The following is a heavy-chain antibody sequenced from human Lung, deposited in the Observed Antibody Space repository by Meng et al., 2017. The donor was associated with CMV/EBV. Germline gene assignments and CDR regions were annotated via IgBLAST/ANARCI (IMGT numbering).Heavy chain of an antibody. CDR3: ARDRASDEWSDS. CDR2: IYFTGDT. J-gene: IGHJ5*01. Sequence: QVQLQESGPGLVKPSQTLSLSCTVSGGSIESGEYYWSWIRQSPGKGLEWLGYIYFTGDTFYNPSLKSRLMISVDASKNQFSLKLTSVTAADTAVYFCARDRASDEWSDSWGQGILVTVSS. CDR1: GGSIESGEYY. D-gene: IGHD3-10*01. V-gene: IGHV4-30-4*01.